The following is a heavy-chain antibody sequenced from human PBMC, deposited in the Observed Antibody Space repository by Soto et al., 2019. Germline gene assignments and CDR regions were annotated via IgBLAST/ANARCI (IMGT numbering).Heavy chain of an antibody. D-gene: IGHD3-22*01. CDR3: ARDTTSYYDSSGYYYFTY. Sequence: GGSLRLSCAASGFTFSSYAMHWVRQAPGKGLEWVAVISYDGSNKYYADSVKGRFTISRDNSKNTLYLQMNSLRAEDTAVYYCARDTTSYYDSSGYYYFTYWGQGTLVTVSS. V-gene: IGHV3-30-3*01. CDR2: ISYDGSNK. CDR1: GFTFSSYA. J-gene: IGHJ4*02.